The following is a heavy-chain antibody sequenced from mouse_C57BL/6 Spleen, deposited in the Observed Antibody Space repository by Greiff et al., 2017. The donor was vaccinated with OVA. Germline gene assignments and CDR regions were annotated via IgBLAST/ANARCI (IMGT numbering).Heavy chain of an antibody. CDR1: GYTFTSYW. Sequence: QVQLKQPGAELVRPGSSVKLSCKASGYTFTSYWMDWVKQRPGQGLEWIGNIYPSDSETHYNQKFKDKATLTVDKSSSTAYMQLSSLTSEDSAVYFCAREGIYKDYAMDYWGQGTSVTVSS. V-gene: IGHV1-61*01. CDR2: IYPSDSET. J-gene: IGHJ4*01. D-gene: IGHD1-1*01. CDR3: AREGIYKDYAMDY.